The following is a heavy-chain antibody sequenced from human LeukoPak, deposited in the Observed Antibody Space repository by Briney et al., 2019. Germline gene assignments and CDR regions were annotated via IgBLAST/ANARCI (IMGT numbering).Heavy chain of an antibody. D-gene: IGHD3-9*01. CDR3: ASATGYSPSMDV. V-gene: IGHV1-8*01. J-gene: IGHJ6*03. Sequence: GASVEVSCKASGYTFTSYDINWVRQATGQGLEWMGWMNPNSGNTGYAQKFQGRVTMTRNTSISTAYMELSSLRSEDTAVYYCASATGYSPSMDVWGKGTTVTVSS. CDR2: MNPNSGNT. CDR1: GYTFTSYD.